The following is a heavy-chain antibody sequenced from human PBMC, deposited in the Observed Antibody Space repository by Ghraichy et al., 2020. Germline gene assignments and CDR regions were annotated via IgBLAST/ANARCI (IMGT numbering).Heavy chain of an antibody. CDR3: AGDLWAFDI. J-gene: IGHJ3*02. CDR1: GFDVSINR. CDR2: IYSGGTT. Sequence: GGSLRLSCVGSGFDVSINRMSWVRQAPGKGLEWVSAIYSGGTTDYAASVKGRFTFSRDNSKNTVYLQMNSLRVDDTAMYYCAGDLWAFDIWGQGTLVTVSS. V-gene: IGHV3-53*01. D-gene: IGHD2-21*01.